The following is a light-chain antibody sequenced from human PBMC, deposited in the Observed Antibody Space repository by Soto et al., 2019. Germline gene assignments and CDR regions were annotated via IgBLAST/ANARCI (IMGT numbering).Light chain of an antibody. J-gene: IGKJ2*01. V-gene: IGKV3-20*01. Sequence: EIVLTQSPGTLSLSPGERATLSCRASQSVSSSYLAWYQQKPGQAPRLLIYGASSRATGIADRFSGTGSGTDFTITISRLEPEDFAVYYCQQYGSSLYTFGQGTKLEIK. CDR2: GAS. CDR3: QQYGSSLYT. CDR1: QSVSSSY.